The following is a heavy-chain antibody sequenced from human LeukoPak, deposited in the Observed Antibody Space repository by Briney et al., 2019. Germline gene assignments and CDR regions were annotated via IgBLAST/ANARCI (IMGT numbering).Heavy chain of an antibody. J-gene: IGHJ4*02. Sequence: ASVKVSCKASGYTFTFYYIHWVRLAPGQGLEWMGILNPSGGSTTYAQKFQGRVTMTRDMSSSTVYMELSSLRSEDTAVYFCAREGKCSGVNCYSFEYWGQGSLVTVSS. D-gene: IGHD2-15*01. CDR2: LNPSGGST. V-gene: IGHV1-46*01. CDR3: AREGKCSGVNCYSFEY. CDR1: GYTFTFYY.